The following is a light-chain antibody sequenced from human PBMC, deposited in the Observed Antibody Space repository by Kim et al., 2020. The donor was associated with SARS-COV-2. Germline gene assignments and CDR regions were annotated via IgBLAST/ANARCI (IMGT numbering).Light chain of an antibody. V-gene: IGKV1-33*01. CDR3: QQYDNVPLT. CDR1: QDISTD. Sequence: ATVGDRVTITCQASQDISTDLNWYKQKPGKAPNLLIFGASRLETGVPSRFRGSGSGTHFSFTISSLQPEDIGIYYCQQYDNVPLTFGGGTKVDIK. J-gene: IGKJ4*01. CDR2: GAS.